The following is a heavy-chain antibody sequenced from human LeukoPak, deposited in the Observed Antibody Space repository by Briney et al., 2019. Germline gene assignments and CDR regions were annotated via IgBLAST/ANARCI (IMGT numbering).Heavy chain of an antibody. Sequence: GSLRLSCAASGFTFSTSAMNRVRQAPGKGLEWVSGVSDSGNTYYADSVKGRFTISRDNSKNTLYLQMNSLRAEDTAVYYCAKAPRGLDYFDHWGQGTLVSVSS. V-gene: IGHV3-23*01. J-gene: IGHJ4*02. D-gene: IGHD3-10*01. CDR1: GFTFSTSA. CDR2: VSDSGNT. CDR3: AKAPRGLDYFDH.